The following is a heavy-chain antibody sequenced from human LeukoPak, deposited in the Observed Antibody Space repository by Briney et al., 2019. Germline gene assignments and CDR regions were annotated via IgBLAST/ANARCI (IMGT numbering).Heavy chain of an antibody. CDR1: GYSISSGYY. Sequence: SETLSLTCAVSGYSISSGYYWGWIRQPPGKGLEWIGSIYHSGSTYYNPSLKSRVTISVDTSKNQFSLKLSSVTAADTAVYYCARVGDYYDSSGYYTSRYFDYWGQGTLVTVSS. D-gene: IGHD3-22*01. J-gene: IGHJ4*02. V-gene: IGHV4-38-2*01. CDR2: IYHSGST. CDR3: ARVGDYYDSSGYYTSRYFDY.